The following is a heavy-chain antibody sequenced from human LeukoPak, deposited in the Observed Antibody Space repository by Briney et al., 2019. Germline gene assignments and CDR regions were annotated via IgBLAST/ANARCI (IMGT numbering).Heavy chain of an antibody. CDR2: IYHTGST. Sequence: SETLSLTCTVSSYSISRGYYWGWIRQSSGKGLEWIRNIYHTGSTNYNPSLKSRVTMSVDTSKNQFSLKLSSVTAADTAVYYCAREQYYYGSGSYLRFDYWGQGTLVTVSS. D-gene: IGHD3-10*01. V-gene: IGHV4-38-2*02. J-gene: IGHJ4*02. CDR3: AREQYYYGSGSYLRFDY. CDR1: SYSISRGYY.